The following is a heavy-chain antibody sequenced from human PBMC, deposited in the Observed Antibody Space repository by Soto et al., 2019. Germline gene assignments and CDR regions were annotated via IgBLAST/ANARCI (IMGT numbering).Heavy chain of an antibody. CDR3: ARGVRVVINYYYYMDV. CDR1: GGSISSYY. Sequence: NPSETLSLTCTVSGGSISSYYWSWIRQPPGKGLEWIGYIYHSGSTNYNPSLKSRVTISVDTSKNQFSLKLSSVTAADTAVYYCARGVRVVINYYYYMDVWGKGTTVTVSS. D-gene: IGHD3-3*01. V-gene: IGHV4-59*12. CDR2: IYHSGST. J-gene: IGHJ6*03.